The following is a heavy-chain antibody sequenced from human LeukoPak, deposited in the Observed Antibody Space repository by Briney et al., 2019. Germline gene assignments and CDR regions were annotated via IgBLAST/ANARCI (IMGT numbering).Heavy chain of an antibody. D-gene: IGHD3-3*01. J-gene: IGHJ4*02. CDR2: INPSGGST. CDR1: GYTFTSYY. V-gene: IGHV1-46*01. CDR3: ARDPGGKTYDFWSGYYLPSH. Sequence: GASVKVSFKASGYTFTSYYMHWVRQAPGQGLEWMGIINPSGGSTSYAQKFQGRVTMTRDMSTSTVYMELSSLRSEDTAVYYCARDPGGKTYDFWSGYYLPSHWGQGTLVTVSS.